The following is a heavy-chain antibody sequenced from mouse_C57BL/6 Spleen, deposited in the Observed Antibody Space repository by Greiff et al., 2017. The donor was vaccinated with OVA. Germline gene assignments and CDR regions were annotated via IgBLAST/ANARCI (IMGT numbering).Heavy chain of an antibody. CDR3: ARSGDGYYEYFDV. J-gene: IGHJ1*03. V-gene: IGHV1-85*01. Sequence: VQLQQSGPELVKPGASVKLSCKASGYTFTSYDINWVKQRPGQGLEWIGWIYPRDGSTKYNEKFKGKATLTVDTSSSTAYMELHSLTSEDSAVYFCARSGDGYYEYFDVWGTGTTVTVSS. CDR1: GYTFTSYD. D-gene: IGHD2-3*01. CDR2: IYPRDGST.